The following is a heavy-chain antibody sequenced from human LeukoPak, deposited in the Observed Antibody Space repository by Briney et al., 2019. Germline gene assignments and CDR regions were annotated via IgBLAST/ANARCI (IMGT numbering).Heavy chain of an antibody. J-gene: IGHJ4*02. V-gene: IGHV4-4*02. CDR1: GGSITNTNY. Sequence: SSGTLSFNCGGSGGSITNTNYWTWVRQPPGKGLEWIGEVNLQGSTNYNPSLMGRVAISVDKSENHISLQLTSVTAADTAVYYCAREGGPYRPLDYSGQGTLVTVSS. CDR3: AREGGPYRPLDY. CDR2: VNLQGST.